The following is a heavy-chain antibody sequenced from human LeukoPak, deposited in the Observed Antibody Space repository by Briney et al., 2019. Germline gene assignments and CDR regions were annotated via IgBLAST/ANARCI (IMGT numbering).Heavy chain of an antibody. V-gene: IGHV3-9*01. CDR2: ISWNSGSI. J-gene: IGHJ4*02. Sequence: GRSLLLSCAASGFTFDDYAMHWVRQAPGKGLEWVSGISWNSGSIGYADSVKGRFTISRDNAKNSLYLQMNSLRAEDTALYYCAKDMGGVLGIIDYWGQGTLVTGSS. CDR1: GFTFDDYA. D-gene: IGHD3-16*01. CDR3: AKDMGGVLGIIDY.